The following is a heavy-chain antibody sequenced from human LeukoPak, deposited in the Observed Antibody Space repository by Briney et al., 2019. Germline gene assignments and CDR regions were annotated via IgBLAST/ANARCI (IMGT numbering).Heavy chain of an antibody. Sequence: KPSETLSLTCAVYGGSFSGYYWSWIRQPPGKGLEWIGEINHSGSTNYNPSLKSRVTISVDTSKNQFSLKLSSVTAADTAVYYCARSKRGYSSSWYDYWGQGTLVTVSS. V-gene: IGHV4-34*01. CDR2: INHSGST. D-gene: IGHD6-13*01. CDR1: GGSFSGYY. J-gene: IGHJ4*02. CDR3: ARSKRGYSSSWYDY.